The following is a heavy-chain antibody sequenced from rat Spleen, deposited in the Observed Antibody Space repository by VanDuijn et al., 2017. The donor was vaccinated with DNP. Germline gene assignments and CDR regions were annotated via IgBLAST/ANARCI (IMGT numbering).Heavy chain of an antibody. CDR2: INMGSGGT. Sequence: QVQLQQSGAELAKPGSSVKISCKASGYTFTTYYITWIKQTTGQGLEFIGYINMGSGGTNYNEKFKGKATLTIDKSSSTAFMQLSSLTPDDSAVYYCARRRLPYWYFDFWGPGTMVTVSS. D-gene: IGHD1-4*01. J-gene: IGHJ1*01. CDR3: ARRRLPYWYFDF. CDR1: GYTFTTYY. V-gene: IGHV1-43*01.